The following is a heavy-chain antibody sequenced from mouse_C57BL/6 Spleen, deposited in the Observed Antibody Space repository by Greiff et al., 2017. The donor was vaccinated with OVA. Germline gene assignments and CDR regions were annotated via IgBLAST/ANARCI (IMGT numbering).Heavy chain of an antibody. D-gene: IGHD1-1*01. CDR1: GYSITSGYY. Sequence: EVQVVESGPGLVKPSQSLSLTCSVTGYSITSGYYWNWIRQFPGNKLEWMGYISYDGSNNYNPSLKNRISITRDTSKNQFFLKLNSVTTEDTATYYCAREDGSSWDYAMDYWGQGTSVTVSS. V-gene: IGHV3-6*01. CDR3: AREDGSSWDYAMDY. J-gene: IGHJ4*01. CDR2: ISYDGSN.